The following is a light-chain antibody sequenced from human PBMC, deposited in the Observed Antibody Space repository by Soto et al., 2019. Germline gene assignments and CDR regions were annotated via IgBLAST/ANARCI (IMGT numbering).Light chain of an antibody. CDR3: SSYTGGSTLL. V-gene: IGLV2-14*01. CDR1: SSDVGAYNF. CDR2: EVT. J-gene: IGLJ2*01. Sequence: QSVLTQPASVSGSPGQSINISCTGTSSDVGAYNFVSWYQQHPGKAPKLIIYEVTNRTAGVSNRFSGSKSANTASLPISALQAADEADYYCSSYTGGSTLLFGGGTKVTVL.